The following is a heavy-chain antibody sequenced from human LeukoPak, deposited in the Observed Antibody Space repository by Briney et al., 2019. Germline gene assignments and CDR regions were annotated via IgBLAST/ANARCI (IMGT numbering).Heavy chain of an antibody. CDR2: IIPIFGTA. CDR3: ARGRGDYYYYNGLDV. J-gene: IGHJ6*02. CDR1: GGTFSSYA. D-gene: IGHD4-17*01. Sequence: GASVKVSCKASGGTFSSYAISWVRQAPGQGLEWMGGIIPIFGTANCAQKFQGRVTITADESTSTAYMELSSLRLEDTAVYYCARGRGDYYYYNGLDVWGQGTTVTVSS. V-gene: IGHV1-69*13.